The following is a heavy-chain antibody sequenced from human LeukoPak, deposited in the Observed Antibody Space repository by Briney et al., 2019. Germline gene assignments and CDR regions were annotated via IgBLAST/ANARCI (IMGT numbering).Heavy chain of an antibody. CDR2: IRHDGSNK. V-gene: IGHV3-30*02. D-gene: IGHD2-2*01. CDR3: AREGGCSSTSCYGKVGWFDP. CDR1: GFIFRSYG. Sequence: PGGSLRLSCGASGFIFRSYGMHWVRQAPGKGLEWLAFIRHDGSNKYYADSVKGRFTISRDNSKNTLYLQMNNLRAEDTAVYYCAREGGCSSTSCYGKVGWFDPWGQGTLVTVSS. J-gene: IGHJ5*02.